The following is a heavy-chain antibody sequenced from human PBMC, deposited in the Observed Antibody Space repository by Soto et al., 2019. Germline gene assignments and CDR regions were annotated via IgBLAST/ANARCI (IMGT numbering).Heavy chain of an antibody. CDR3: ARAPRVDTNFDY. CDR1: GGSVSSGSYY. J-gene: IGHJ4*02. D-gene: IGHD5-18*01. CDR2: IYYSGST. V-gene: IGHV4-61*01. Sequence: PSETLSLTCTVSGGSVSSGSYYWSWIRQPPGKGLEWIGYIYYSGSTNYNPSLKSRVTISVDTSKNQFSLKLSSVTAADTAVYYCARAPRVDTNFDYWGQGTLVTVSS.